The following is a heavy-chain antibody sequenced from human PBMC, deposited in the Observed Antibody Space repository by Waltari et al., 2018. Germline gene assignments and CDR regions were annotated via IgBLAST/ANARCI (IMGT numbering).Heavy chain of an antibody. V-gene: IGHV1-18*01. CDR1: GYTFTSYG. CDR3: ARVRAAAGNIWYFDL. Sequence: GQSGAEVKKPGASVKVSCKASGYTFTSYGISWVRQAPGQGLEWMGWISAYNGNTNYAQKLQGRVTMTTDTSTSTAYMELRSLRSDDTAVYYCARVRAAAGNIWYFDLWGRGTLVTVSS. J-gene: IGHJ2*01. CDR2: ISAYNGNT. D-gene: IGHD6-13*01.